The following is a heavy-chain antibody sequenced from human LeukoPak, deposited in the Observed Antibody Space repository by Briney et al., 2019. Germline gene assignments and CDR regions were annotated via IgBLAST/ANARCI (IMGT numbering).Heavy chain of an antibody. CDR3: ARGDPSTDSGYGY. V-gene: IGHV1-69*06. D-gene: IGHD5-12*01. CDR2: IIPIFGTA. CDR1: GGTFSSYA. Sequence: SVKVSCRASGGTFSSYAISWVRRAPGQGLEWMGGIIPIFGTANYAQKFQGRVTITADKSTSTAYMELSSLRSEDTAVYYCARGDPSTDSGYGYWGQGTLVTVSS. J-gene: IGHJ4*02.